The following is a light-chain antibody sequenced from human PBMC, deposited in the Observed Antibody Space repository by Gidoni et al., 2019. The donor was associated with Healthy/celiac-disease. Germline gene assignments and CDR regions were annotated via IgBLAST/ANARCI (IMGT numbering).Light chain of an antibody. CDR2: GNS. J-gene: IGLJ3*02. CDR3: QSYDSSLSGSNV. Sequence: QSVLTQPPSVSGAPGQRVTISCTGSSSNIGAGYDGHWYQQLPGTAPNLLIYGNSNRPSGFPARFSCSKSGTSASLAITGLQAEDEADYYCQSYDSSLSGSNVFGGGTKLTVL. V-gene: IGLV1-40*01. CDR1: SSNIGAGYD.